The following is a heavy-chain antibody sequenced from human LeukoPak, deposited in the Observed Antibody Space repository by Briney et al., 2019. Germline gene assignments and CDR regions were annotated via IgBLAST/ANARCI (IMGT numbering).Heavy chain of an antibody. CDR1: GFTFSSYA. Sequence: GGSLRLSCAASGFTFSSYAMHWVRQAPGKGLEYASAISSNGGSTYYANSVKGRFTISRDNSKNTLYLQMNSLRGEDTAVYYCAKDGDTMSGTYYYDMDVWGKGTTVTIS. D-gene: IGHD1-26*01. J-gene: IGHJ6*03. CDR2: ISSNGGST. V-gene: IGHV3-64*01. CDR3: AKDGDTMSGTYYYDMDV.